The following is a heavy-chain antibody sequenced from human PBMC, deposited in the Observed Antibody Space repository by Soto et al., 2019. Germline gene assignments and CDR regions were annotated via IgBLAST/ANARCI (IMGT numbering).Heavy chain of an antibody. J-gene: IGHJ4*02. CDR2: ISGSGGRT. Sequence: GGSLRLSCAASGFTFSTYAMTWVRQAPGKGLEWVSNISGSGGRTYYADSVKGRFGISRDNSKNPLYLQMNSLRAEDTAVYYCARKSSSWYTETDFDYWGQGTLVTVSS. CDR1: GFTFSTYA. D-gene: IGHD6-13*01. CDR3: ARKSSSWYTETDFDY. V-gene: IGHV3-23*01.